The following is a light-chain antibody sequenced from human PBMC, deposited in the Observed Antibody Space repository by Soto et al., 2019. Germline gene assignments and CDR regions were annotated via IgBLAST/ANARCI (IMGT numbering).Light chain of an antibody. Sequence: DIQMTQSLSTLSASVGDRVTITCRASQSIDSWLAWYQQKPGKAPKLLIYKTSSLESGVPSRFSGSGSGTEFSLTISSLQPDDFATYYCQQYKSFSLTFGGGTRVEVK. CDR3: QQYKSFSLT. V-gene: IGKV1-5*03. CDR2: KTS. J-gene: IGKJ4*01. CDR1: QSIDSW.